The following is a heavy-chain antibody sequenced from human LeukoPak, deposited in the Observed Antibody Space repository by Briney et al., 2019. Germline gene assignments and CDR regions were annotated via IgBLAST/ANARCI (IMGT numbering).Heavy chain of an antibody. CDR2: ISSSSSYI. CDR3: ARDHLEPGTTRDFDY. J-gene: IGHJ4*02. CDR1: GFTFSSYS. V-gene: IGHV3-21*01. Sequence: PGGSLRLSCAASGFTFSSYSMNWVRQAPGKGLEWVSSISSSSSYIYYADSVKGRFTISRDNAKNSLYLQMNSLRAEGTAVYYCARDHLEPGTTRDFDYWGQGTLVTVSS. D-gene: IGHD1-7*01.